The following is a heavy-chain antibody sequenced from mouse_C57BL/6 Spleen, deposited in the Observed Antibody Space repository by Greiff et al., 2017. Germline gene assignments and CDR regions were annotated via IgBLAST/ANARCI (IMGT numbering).Heavy chain of an antibody. CDR2: ISNLAYSI. Sequence: EVMLVESGGGLVQPGGSLKLSCAASGFTFSDYGMAWVRQAPRKGPEWVAFISNLAYSIYYADTVTGRFTISRENAKNTLYLEMSSLRSEDTAMYYCAREEPGTGCAYWGQGTLVTVSA. J-gene: IGHJ3*01. CDR3: AREEPGTGCAY. CDR1: GFTFSDYG. D-gene: IGHD4-1*01. V-gene: IGHV5-15*01.